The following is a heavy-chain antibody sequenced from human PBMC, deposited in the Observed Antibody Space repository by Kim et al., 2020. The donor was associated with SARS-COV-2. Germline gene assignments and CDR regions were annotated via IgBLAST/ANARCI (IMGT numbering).Heavy chain of an antibody. Sequence: GGSLRLSCAASGFTFSSYSMNWVRQAPGKGLEWVSSISSSSRYIYYADSVKGRFTISRDNAKNSLYLQMNSLRAEDTAVYYCARNDFFWSGYYRDWYFYLWGRGALVSVSS. J-gene: IGHJ2*01. CDR2: ISSSSRYI. CDR3: ARNDFFWSGYYRDWYFYL. D-gene: IGHD3-3*01. V-gene: IGHV3-21*01. CDR1: GFTFSSYS.